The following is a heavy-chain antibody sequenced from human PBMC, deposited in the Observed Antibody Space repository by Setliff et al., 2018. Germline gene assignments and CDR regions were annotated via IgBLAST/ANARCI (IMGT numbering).Heavy chain of an antibody. CDR2: ISGSGGST. V-gene: IGHV3-23*01. Sequence: LSLTCAASGVSFSNYAMTWVRQAPGKGLEWVSSISGSGGSTYHADSVKGRFTISRDNARNSLYLQMDRLRPEDTAVYYCAKSGGDHCCPLYHHYYMDVWGTGTTVTVSS. D-gene: IGHD2-21*02. J-gene: IGHJ6*03. CDR1: GVSFSNYA. CDR3: AKSGGDHCCPLYHHYYMDV.